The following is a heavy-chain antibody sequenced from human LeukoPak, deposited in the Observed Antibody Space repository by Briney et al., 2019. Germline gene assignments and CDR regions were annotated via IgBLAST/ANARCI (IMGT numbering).Heavy chain of an antibody. J-gene: IGHJ4*02. CDR1: GGSIRSYY. Sequence: SETLSLTCTVSGGSIRSYYWSWIRQPPGKGLEWIGYIYYSGSTSYNPSLKSRVTISVDTSKNQFSLKLTSVTAADTAVYYCARIAVARSHTFDYWGQGTLVTVSS. CDR3: ARIAVARSHTFDY. V-gene: IGHV4-59*01. CDR2: IYYSGST. D-gene: IGHD6-19*01.